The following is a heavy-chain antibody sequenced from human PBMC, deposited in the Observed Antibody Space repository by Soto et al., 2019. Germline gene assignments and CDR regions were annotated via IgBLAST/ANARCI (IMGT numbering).Heavy chain of an antibody. CDR3: VKDVLPGGADY. CDR2: IYYNSDRI. D-gene: IGHD3-16*01. Sequence: EVKLVESGGGLVQPGRSLRLSCAASGFTSNDYAMHWVRQAPGKGLEWVSGIYYNSDRIDYGDSVKGRFATSRDNAKNSLYLQMNGLRPEDTAVYYCVKDVLPGGADYWGPGTLVTVSS. V-gene: IGHV3-9*02. CDR1: GFTSNDYA. J-gene: IGHJ4*02.